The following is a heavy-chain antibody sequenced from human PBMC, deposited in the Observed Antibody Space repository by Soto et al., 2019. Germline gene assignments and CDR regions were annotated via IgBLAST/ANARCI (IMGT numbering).Heavy chain of an antibody. D-gene: IGHD3-10*01. Sequence: QVQLVESGGGVVQPGRSLRLSCAASGFTFSSYAMHWVRQAPGKGLEWVAVISYEGSNKYYADSVKGRFTISRDNSKNTLYLQMNSLRAEDTAVYYCARDTLWFGELDSYYYYGMDVWGQGTTVTVSS. J-gene: IGHJ6*02. CDR3: ARDTLWFGELDSYYYYGMDV. CDR1: GFTFSSYA. CDR2: ISYEGSNK. V-gene: IGHV3-30-3*01.